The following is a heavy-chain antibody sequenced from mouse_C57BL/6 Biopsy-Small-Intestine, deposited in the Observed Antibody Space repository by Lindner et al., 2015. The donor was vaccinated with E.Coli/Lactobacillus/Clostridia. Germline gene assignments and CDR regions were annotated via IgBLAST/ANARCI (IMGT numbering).Heavy chain of an antibody. Sequence: VQLQESGAELVRPGTSVKMSCKASGYTFTNYWIGWAKQRPGHGLEWIGDIYPGNTLINYNEKFKGKATLTADKSSSTAYMQFSSLTSEDSAIYYCARSEGYGNYWYFDVWGTGTTVTVSS. J-gene: IGHJ1*03. CDR3: ARSEGYGNYWYFDV. CDR2: IYPGNTLI. D-gene: IGHD2-1*01. V-gene: IGHV1-63*01. CDR1: GYTFTNYW.